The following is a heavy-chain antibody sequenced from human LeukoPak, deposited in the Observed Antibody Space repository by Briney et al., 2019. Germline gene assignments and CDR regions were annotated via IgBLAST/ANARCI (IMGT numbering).Heavy chain of an antibody. D-gene: IGHD5-24*01. CDR2: IIPILGIA. V-gene: IGHV1-69*04. CDR3: ASNGRDGYNGPLLDP. Sequence: SVKVSCKASGGTFSSYAISWVRQAPGQGLEWMGRIIPILGIANYAQKFQGRVTITADKSTSTAYMELSSLRSEDTAVYYCASNGRDGYNGPLLDPWGQGTLVTVSS. CDR1: GGTFSSYA. J-gene: IGHJ5*02.